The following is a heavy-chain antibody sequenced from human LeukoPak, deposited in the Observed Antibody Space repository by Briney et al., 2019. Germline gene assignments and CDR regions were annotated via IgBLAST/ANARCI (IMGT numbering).Heavy chain of an antibody. V-gene: IGHV1-8*01. CDR3: ARVRTRRWFDP. CDR1: VYTFTIYD. Sequence: ASVTVSFTSSVYTFTIYDINWVRQATGQGLEWMGWMNPNSGNTGYAQKFQGRVTMTRNTSISTAYMELSSLRSEDTAVYYCARVRTRRWFDPWGQGTLVTVSS. CDR2: MNPNSGNT. J-gene: IGHJ5*02. D-gene: IGHD1-14*01.